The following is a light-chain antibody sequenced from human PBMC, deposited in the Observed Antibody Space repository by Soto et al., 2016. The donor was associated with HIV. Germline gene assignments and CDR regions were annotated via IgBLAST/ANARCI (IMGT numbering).Light chain of an antibody. CDR2: KVS. CDR1: QSLVNTY. J-gene: IGKJ1*01. V-gene: IGKV2D-30*01. Sequence: DVVMTQSPLSLPVTLGQSASISCRSSQSLVNTYLHWIQQRPGQSPRRLIYKVSNWDSGVPDRFNGSGSGTDFTLQISRVEAEDVGIYYCIQGTYWPWAFGQGTKVEIK. CDR3: IQGTYWPWA.